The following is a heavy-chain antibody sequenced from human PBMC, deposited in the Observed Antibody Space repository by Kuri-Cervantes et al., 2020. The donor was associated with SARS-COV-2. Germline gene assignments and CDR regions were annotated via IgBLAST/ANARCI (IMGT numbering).Heavy chain of an antibody. CDR1: GDSVSSNSAA. Sequence: LRLSCAISGDSVSSNSAAWNWFRQSPSRGLEWLGRTYYRSQWYNNYAVSVKSRITISPDTAKNQFSLQLNSVTPEDTAVYFCARGTMAAGFEYWGQGALVTVSS. V-gene: IGHV6-1*01. CDR3: ARGTMAAGFEY. CDR2: TYYRSQWYN. J-gene: IGHJ4*02. D-gene: IGHD6-13*01.